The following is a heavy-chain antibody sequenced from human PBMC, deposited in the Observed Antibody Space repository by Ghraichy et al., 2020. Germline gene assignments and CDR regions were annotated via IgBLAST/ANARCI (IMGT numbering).Heavy chain of an antibody. CDR1: GFTVSSNY. CDR2: IYSGGST. V-gene: IGHV3-53*04. Sequence: GGSLRLSCAASGFTVSSNYMSWVRQAPGKGLEWVSVIYSGGSTYYEDSVKGRFTISRHNSKNTLYLQMNSLRAEDTAVYYCARLSVSALSSYYYYYMDVWGKGTTVTVSS. CDR3: ARLSVSALSSYYYYYMDV. D-gene: IGHD5/OR15-5a*01. J-gene: IGHJ6*03.